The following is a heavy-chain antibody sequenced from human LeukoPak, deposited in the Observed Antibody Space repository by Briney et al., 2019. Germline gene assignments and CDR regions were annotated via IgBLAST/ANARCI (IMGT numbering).Heavy chain of an antibody. Sequence: ASVKVSCKASGYTFTSYDINWVRQATGQGLEWMGWMNSNSGNTGYAQKFQGRVTITRNTSISTAYMELSSLRSEDTAVYYCARVVGELLQLADAFDIWGQGTMVTVSS. D-gene: IGHD1-26*01. V-gene: IGHV1-8*03. J-gene: IGHJ3*02. CDR2: MNSNSGNT. CDR3: ARVVGELLQLADAFDI. CDR1: GYTFTSYD.